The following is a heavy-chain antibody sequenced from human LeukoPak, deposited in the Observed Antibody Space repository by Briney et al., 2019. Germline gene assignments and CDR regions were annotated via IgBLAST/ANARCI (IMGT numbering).Heavy chain of an antibody. CDR2: ISSSSSYI. CDR3: ARVAGRGGVIVEYYFDH. V-gene: IGHV3-21*06. J-gene: IGHJ4*02. Sequence: GGSLRLSCAASGFTFSSYSMNWVRQAPGKGLEWVSSISSSSSYIYYADSVKGRFTISRDNARNSLYLQMNSLRAEDTAVYYCARVAGRGGVIVEYYFDHWGQGTLVTVSS. CDR1: GFTFSSYS. D-gene: IGHD3-16*02.